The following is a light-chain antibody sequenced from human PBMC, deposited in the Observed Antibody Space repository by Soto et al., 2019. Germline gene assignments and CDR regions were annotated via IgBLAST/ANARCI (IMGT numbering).Light chain of an antibody. J-gene: IGKJ1*01. V-gene: IGKV3-20*01. CDR3: QQYGSSPWT. CDR1: QSVSSSY. Sequence: EIVVTQSPGTLSLSPGERATLSCRASQSVSSSYLAWYQQKPGQAPRPLIYGASSRAIGIPDRFSGSGSGTDFTLTISRLEPEEFAVYYCQQYGSSPWTFGQGTKVEIK. CDR2: GAS.